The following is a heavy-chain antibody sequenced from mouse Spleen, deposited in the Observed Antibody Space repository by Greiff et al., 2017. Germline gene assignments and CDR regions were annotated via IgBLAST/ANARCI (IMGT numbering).Heavy chain of an antibody. CDR3: ARRLRPAWFAY. CDR1: GYTFSSYW. Sequence: QVQLQQPGAELVKPGASVKMSCKASGYTFSSYWIIWVKQRPGQGLEWIGDIYLGSGSTNYNEKFKSKATLTVDTSSSTAYMQLSSLTSEDSAVYYCARRLRPAWFAYWGQGTLVTVSA. J-gene: IGHJ3*01. D-gene: IGHD1-2*01. CDR2: IYLGSGST. V-gene: IGHV1-55*01.